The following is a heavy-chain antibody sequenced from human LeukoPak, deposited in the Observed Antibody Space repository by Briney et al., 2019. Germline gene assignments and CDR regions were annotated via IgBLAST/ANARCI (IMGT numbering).Heavy chain of an antibody. J-gene: IGHJ3*02. V-gene: IGHV1-2*02. CDR3: ARDYSDGYNRRDAFDI. Sequence: ASVRVSCKASGYSFSDFYIHWVRQAPGQGLEWMGWINPKSGATTYAERFRGRVTMTRDTSFNTVYLELTSLYSDDTAVFYCARDYSDGYNRRDAFDIWGQGTRVIVSS. CDR2: INPKSGAT. CDR1: GYSFSDFY. D-gene: IGHD5-18*01.